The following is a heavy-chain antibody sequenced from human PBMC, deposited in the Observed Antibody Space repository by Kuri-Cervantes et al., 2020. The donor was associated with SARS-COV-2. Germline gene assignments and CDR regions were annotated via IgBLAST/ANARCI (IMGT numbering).Heavy chain of an antibody. D-gene: IGHD5-12*01. CDR3: AKDRVRRGYSGYVILDY. V-gene: IGHV3-30*18. J-gene: IGHJ4*02. Sequence: GESLKISCAASGLTFSSYGMHWVRQAPGKGLEWVAVISFGGTNKYYADSVKGRFTISRDNSKNTLYLQMNSLRAEDTAVYYCAKDRVRRGYSGYVILDYWGQGTLVTVSS. CDR2: ISFGGTNK. CDR1: GLTFSSYG.